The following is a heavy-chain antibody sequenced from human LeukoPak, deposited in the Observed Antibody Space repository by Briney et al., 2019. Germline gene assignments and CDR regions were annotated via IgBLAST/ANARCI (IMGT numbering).Heavy chain of an antibody. CDR2: IYYSGST. D-gene: IGHD3-22*01. Sequence: QASETLSLTCTVSGGSISSSSYYWGWIRQPPGKGLERIGSIYYSGSTYYNPSLKSRVTISVDTSKNQFSLKLSSVTAADTAVYYCWSGHYDSSGYPDYWGQGTLVTVSS. J-gene: IGHJ4*02. V-gene: IGHV4-39*01. CDR3: WSGHYDSSGYPDY. CDR1: GGSISSSSYY.